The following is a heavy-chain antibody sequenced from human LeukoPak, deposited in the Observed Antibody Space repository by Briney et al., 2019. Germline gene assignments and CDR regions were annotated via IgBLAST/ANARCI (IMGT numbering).Heavy chain of an antibody. CDR2: IRYDGSNK. CDR1: GFTFSSYG. CDR3: AKDRAARGFYYYYYMDV. Sequence: GGSLRLSCAASGFTFSSYGMHWVRQAPGKGLEWVAFIRYDGSNKYYADSVKGRFTISRDNSKNTLYLQMNSLRAEDTAVYYCAKDRAARGFYYYYYMDVWGKGTTVTISS. D-gene: IGHD2-15*01. J-gene: IGHJ6*03. V-gene: IGHV3-30*02.